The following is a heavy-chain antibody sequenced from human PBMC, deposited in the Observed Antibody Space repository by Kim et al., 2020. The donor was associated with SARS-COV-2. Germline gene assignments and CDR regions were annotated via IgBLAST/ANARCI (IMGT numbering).Heavy chain of an antibody. V-gene: IGHV3-23*01. D-gene: IGHD5-12*01. CDR2: IRGSGDNT. CDR1: GFTFSSYG. J-gene: IGHJ4*02. Sequence: GGSLRLSCAASGFTFSSYGMSWVRQAPGEGLEWVSSIRGSGDNTYYADSVKGRFTISRDNSKNTLYLQMNSLRAEDAAIYYCAKSVAAPGGSPWLREFDYWGQGTLVTVSS. CDR3: AKSVAAPGGSPWLREFDY.